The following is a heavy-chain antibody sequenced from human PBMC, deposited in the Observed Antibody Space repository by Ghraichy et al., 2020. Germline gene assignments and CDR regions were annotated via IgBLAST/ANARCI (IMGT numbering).Heavy chain of an antibody. CDR3: AKGPSFDP. V-gene: IGHV3-21*01. CDR1: GFTFSSYS. CDR2: ISSSSSYI. Sequence: GESLNISCAASGFTFSSYSMNWVRQAPGKGLEWVSSISSSSSYIYYADSVKGRFTISRDNAKNSLYLQMNSLRAEDTAVYYCAKGPSFDPWGQGTLVTVSS. J-gene: IGHJ5*02.